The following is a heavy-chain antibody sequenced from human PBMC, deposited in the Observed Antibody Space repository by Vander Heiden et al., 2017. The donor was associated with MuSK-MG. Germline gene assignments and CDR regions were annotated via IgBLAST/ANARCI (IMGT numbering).Heavy chain of an antibody. D-gene: IGHD1-26*01. CDR2: IRYDGSNK. J-gene: IGHJ3*02. V-gene: IGHV3-30*02. Sequence: LVESGGGVVQPGGSLRLSCAASGFTFSSYGMHWVRQAPGKGLEWVAFIRYDGSNKYYADSVKGRFTISRDNSKNTLYLQMNSLRAEDTAVYYCAVGVGATDAFDIWGQGTMVTVSS. CDR3: AVGVGATDAFDI. CDR1: GFTFSSYG.